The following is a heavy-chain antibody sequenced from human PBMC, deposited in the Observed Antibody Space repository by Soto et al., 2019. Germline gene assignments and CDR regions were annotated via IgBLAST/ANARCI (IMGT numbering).Heavy chain of an antibody. D-gene: IGHD6-13*01. Sequence: GGSLRLSCAASGFTFSSYAMSWVRQAPGKGLEWVSAISGSGGSTYYADSVKGRFTISRDNSKNTLYLQMNSLRAEDTAVYYCAKDLFLSSSSCCVYGMDVWGQGTTVTVSS. J-gene: IGHJ6*02. CDR1: GFTFSSYA. CDR2: ISGSGGST. CDR3: AKDLFLSSSSCCVYGMDV. V-gene: IGHV3-23*01.